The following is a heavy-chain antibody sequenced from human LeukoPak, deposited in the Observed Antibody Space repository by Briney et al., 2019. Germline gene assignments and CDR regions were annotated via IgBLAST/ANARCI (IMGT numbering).Heavy chain of an antibody. CDR2: FGGGGNT. V-gene: IGHV3-23*01. J-gene: IGHJ4*02. D-gene: IGHD5-24*01. CDR1: GFTFSTYA. Sequence: GSLRLSCAASGFTFSTYAMSWVRQAPGTGLEWVSAFGGGGNTYYADSVKGRFTISRDNSKNTLYLQMNSLRAEDTAVYFCARSRDGYKRFDSWGQGTLVTVSS. CDR3: ARSRDGYKRFDS.